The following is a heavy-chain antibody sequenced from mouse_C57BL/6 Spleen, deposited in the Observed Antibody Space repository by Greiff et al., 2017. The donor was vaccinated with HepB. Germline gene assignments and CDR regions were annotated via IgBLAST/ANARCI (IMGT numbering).Heavy chain of an antibody. CDR1: GYTFTSYW. CDR3: AREEDSSGPFAY. CDR2: IDPNSGGT. Sequence: QVQLKQPGAELVKPGASVKLSCKASGYTFTSYWMHWVKQRPGRGLEWIGRIDPNSGGTKYNEKFKSKATLTVDKPSSTAYMQLSSLTSEDSAVYYCAREEDSSGPFAYWGQGTLVTVSA. V-gene: IGHV1-72*01. J-gene: IGHJ3*01. D-gene: IGHD3-2*02.